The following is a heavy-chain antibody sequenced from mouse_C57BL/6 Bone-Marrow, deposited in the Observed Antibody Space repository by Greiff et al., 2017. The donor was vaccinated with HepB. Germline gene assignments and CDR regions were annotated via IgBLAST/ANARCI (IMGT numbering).Heavy chain of an antibody. D-gene: IGHD1-1*01. CDR2: ISYSGST. V-gene: IGHV3-8*01. CDR3: ARSRLPLRLAGAY. CDR1: GYSITSDY. J-gene: IGHJ3*01. Sequence: EVKVVESGPGLAKPSQTLSLTCSVTGYSITSDYWNWIRKFPGNKLEYMGYISYSGSTYYNPSLKSRISITRDTSKNQYYLQLNSVTTEDTATYYCARSRLPLRLAGAYWGQGTLVTVSA.